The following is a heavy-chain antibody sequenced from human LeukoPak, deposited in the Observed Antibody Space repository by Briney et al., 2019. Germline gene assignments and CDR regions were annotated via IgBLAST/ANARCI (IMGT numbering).Heavy chain of an antibody. CDR1: GFTFGSYA. J-gene: IGHJ4*02. CDR2: IAYDGSNK. D-gene: IGHD2-15*01. Sequence: GGSLRLSCAASGFTFGSYAMHWVRQAPGKGLEWVAVIAYDGSNKYYADSVKGRVIISRDNSKSTLYLQMNSLRLEDTAVYYCAREFDRRNCPYYFDSWGQGTLVTVSS. CDR3: AREFDRRNCPYYFDS. V-gene: IGHV3-30-3*01.